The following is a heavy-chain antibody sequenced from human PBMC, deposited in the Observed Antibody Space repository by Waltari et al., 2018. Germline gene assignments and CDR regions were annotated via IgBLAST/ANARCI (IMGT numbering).Heavy chain of an antibody. J-gene: IGHJ3*02. D-gene: IGHD2-2*02. CDR2: IYWNDDK. V-gene: IGHV2-5*01. Sequence: QITLKESGPTLVKPTQTLTLTCTFSGFSLSTSGVGVGWIRQPPGKALEWLALIYWNDDKRYSPSLKSRLTITKDTSKNQVVLTMTNMDPVDTATYYCAHSGGYCSSTSCYTNDAFDIWGQGTMVTVSS. CDR3: AHSGGYCSSTSCYTNDAFDI. CDR1: GFSLSTSGVG.